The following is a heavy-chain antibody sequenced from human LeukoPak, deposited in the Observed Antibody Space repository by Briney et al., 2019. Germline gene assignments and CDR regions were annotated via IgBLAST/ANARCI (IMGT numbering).Heavy chain of an antibody. CDR2: IWYDGSNK. D-gene: IGHD6-19*01. CDR3: ASTSGWYEPIDY. V-gene: IGHV3-33*01. J-gene: IGHJ4*02. Sequence: GGSLRLSCAASGFTFSSYGMHWVRQAPGKGLEWVAVIWYDGSNKYYADSVKGRFTISRDNSKNTLYLQMNSLRAEDTAVYYCASTSGWYEPIDYWGQGTLVSVSS. CDR1: GFTFSSYG.